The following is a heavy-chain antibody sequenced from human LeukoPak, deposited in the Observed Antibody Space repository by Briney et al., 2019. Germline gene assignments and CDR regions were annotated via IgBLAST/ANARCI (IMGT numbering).Heavy chain of an antibody. CDR2: ISGSGGST. CDR3: AKDLDSSLISGFYYGMDV. D-gene: IGHD6-13*01. Sequence: GGSLRLSCAASGFTFSSYSTNWVRQAPGKGLEWVSAISGSGGSTYYADSVKGRFTISRDNSKNTLYLQMNSLRAEDTAVYYCAKDLDSSLISGFYYGMDVWGQGTTVTVSS. CDR1: GFTFSSYS. V-gene: IGHV3-23*01. J-gene: IGHJ6*02.